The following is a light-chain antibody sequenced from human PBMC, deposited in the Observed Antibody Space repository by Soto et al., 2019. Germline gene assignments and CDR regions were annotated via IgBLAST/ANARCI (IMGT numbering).Light chain of an antibody. V-gene: IGKV1-39*01. CDR1: QSISSY. J-gene: IGKJ1*01. Sequence: DIQMTQSPSSLSASVGDRVTITCRASQSISSYLNWYQQKPGKAPKLLIYAASSLQSGVASRFSGSGSGTDFTLTINSLQPEDFATYYCQQSYSTPWTFGQGTKV. CDR2: AAS. CDR3: QQSYSTPWT.